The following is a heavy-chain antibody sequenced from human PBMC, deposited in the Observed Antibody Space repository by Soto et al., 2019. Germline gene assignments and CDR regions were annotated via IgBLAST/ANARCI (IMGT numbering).Heavy chain of an antibody. CDR1: GYTFTSYA. CDR2: INAGNGNT. CDR3: ARGGVTMVRGVIPPPPPFDY. D-gene: IGHD3-10*01. V-gene: IGHV1-3*01. J-gene: IGHJ4*02. Sequence: QVQLVQSGAEVKKPGASVKVSCKASGYTFTSYAMHWVRQAPGQRLEWMGWINAGNGNTKYSQKFQGRVTITRDTRASRAYMGLSRLRSEDTAVYYCARGGVTMVRGVIPPPPPFDYWGQGTMVTVSS.